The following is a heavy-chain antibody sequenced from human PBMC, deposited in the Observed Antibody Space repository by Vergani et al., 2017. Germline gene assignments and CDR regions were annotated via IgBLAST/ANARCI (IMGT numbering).Heavy chain of an antibody. CDR1: GFTFSGSA. V-gene: IGHV3-73*02. J-gene: IGHJ4*02. Sequence: EVQLVESGGGLVQPGGSLKLSCAASGFTFSGSAMHWVRQASGKGLEWVGRIRSKANSYATAYAASVKGRFTISRDNSKNTLYLQMNSLRAEDTAVYYCARPRLGGDTNGVIDYWGQGTLVTVSS. CDR2: IRSKANSYAT. D-gene: IGHD2-8*01. CDR3: ARPRLGGDTNGVIDY.